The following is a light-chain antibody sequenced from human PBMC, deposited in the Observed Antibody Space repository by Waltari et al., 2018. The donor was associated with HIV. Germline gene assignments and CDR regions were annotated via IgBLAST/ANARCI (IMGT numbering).Light chain of an antibody. CDR3: ATWDSDLRLGV. CDR2: EDN. J-gene: IGLJ1*01. V-gene: IGLV1-51*02. Sequence: QSVLTQPPSVSAAPGQKVTISCSGSSSNVGNNYVSWYRHLPGTAPNLLIYEDNTRPSGIPDRISGSKSGTSATLGIPGLQTGDEADYYCATWDSDLRLGVVGAGTKVTVL. CDR1: SSNVGNNY.